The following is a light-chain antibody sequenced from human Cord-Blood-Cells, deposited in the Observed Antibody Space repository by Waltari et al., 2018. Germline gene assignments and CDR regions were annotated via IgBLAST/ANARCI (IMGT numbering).Light chain of an antibody. CDR3: SSYTSSSTYV. CDR2: EVS. V-gene: IGLV2-18*02. CDR1: SSDVGCYNR. J-gene: IGLJ1*01. Sequence: QSALPNPPSVSGPPGRSVTISCTGTSSDVGCYNRVSGYQQPTGPAPKLMIYEVSTRPSGVPDRFSGSKSGNTASLTISGLQAEDEAYYYCSSYTSSSTYVFGTGTKVTVL.